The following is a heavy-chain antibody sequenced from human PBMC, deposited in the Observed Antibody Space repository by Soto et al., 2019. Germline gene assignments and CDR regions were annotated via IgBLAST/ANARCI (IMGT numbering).Heavy chain of an antibody. CDR1: GYTFTSYG. CDR2: ISAYNGNT. Sequence: QVQLVQSGAEVKKPGASVKVSCKASGYTFTSYGISWVRQAPGQGLEWMGWISAYNGNTNYAQKLQGRVTMTTDTSRSTAYMELRSLRSDDTAVYYCARCLAAVAGASYYGMDVWGQGTTVTVSS. V-gene: IGHV1-18*01. J-gene: IGHJ6*02. CDR3: ARCLAAVAGASYYGMDV. D-gene: IGHD6-19*01.